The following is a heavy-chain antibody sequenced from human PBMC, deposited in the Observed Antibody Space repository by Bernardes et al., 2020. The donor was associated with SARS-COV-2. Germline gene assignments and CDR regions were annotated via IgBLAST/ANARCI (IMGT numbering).Heavy chain of an antibody. CDR3: GRSEGDRMFGPGV. CDR2: IYPGDSDT. CDR1: GYSFTNYW. D-gene: IGHD3-3*02. Sequence: GESLKISCKGSGYSFTNYWIGWVRQMPGKGLEWVGIIYPGDSDTRYSPSFQGQVTISADKSISTAFLQWSSLKASDTAIYYCGRSEGDRMFGPGVWGQGTMVTVSS. J-gene: IGHJ3*01. V-gene: IGHV5-51*01.